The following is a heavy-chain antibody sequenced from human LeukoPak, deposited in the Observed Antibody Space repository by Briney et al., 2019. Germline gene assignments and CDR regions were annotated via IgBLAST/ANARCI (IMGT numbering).Heavy chain of an antibody. CDR1: GGSISSSRDY. Sequence: SETLSPICTVSGGSISSSRDYWGWIRQPPGKGLEWIGSIYYSGSTYYNPSLKSRVTISVDTSKNQFSLKLSSVTAADTAVYYCARHVEIAVAGPIDYWGQGTLVTVSS. J-gene: IGHJ4*02. D-gene: IGHD6-19*01. CDR3: ARHVEIAVAGPIDY. CDR2: IYYSGST. V-gene: IGHV4-39*01.